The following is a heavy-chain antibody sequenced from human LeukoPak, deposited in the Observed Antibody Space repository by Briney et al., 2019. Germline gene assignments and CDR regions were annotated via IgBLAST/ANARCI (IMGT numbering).Heavy chain of an antibody. D-gene: IGHD3-9*01. J-gene: IGHJ4*02. V-gene: IGHV3-23*01. CDR3: AKAPTGYVPGD. Sequence: GGSLRLSCAASGFTFSSYSMTWVHQAPGKGLEWVSVISGSGGSTYYADSVKGRFTISRDNSKNTLSLQMNSLRAEDTAVYYCAKAPTGYVPGDWGQGTLVTVFS. CDR2: ISGSGGST. CDR1: GFTFSSYS.